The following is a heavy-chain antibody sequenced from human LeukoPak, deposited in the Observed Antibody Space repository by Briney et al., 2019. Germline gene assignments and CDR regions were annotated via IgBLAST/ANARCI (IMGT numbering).Heavy chain of an antibody. CDR1: GGSISIYY. D-gene: IGHD3-10*01. J-gene: IGHJ4*02. CDR3: VRDRELNY. CDR2: IYNSGHT. Sequence: AETLSLTCTVSGGSISIYYWSWIRQPPGKGLEWIGYIYNSGHTNYNPSFKSRVTISEDTPKNQFSLKLSSVTAADTAVYYCVRDRELNYWGQGTLVTVSS. V-gene: IGHV4-59*01.